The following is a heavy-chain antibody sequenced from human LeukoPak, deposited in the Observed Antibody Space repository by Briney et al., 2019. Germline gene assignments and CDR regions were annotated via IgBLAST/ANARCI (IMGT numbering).Heavy chain of an antibody. Sequence: SETLSLTCTVSGGSISSSSYYWGWIRQPPGKGLEWIGSIYYSGSTYYNPSLKSRVTISVDTSKNQFSLKLSSVTAADTAVYYCARAVEQWLEIDYWGQGTLVTVSS. CDR1: GGSISSSSYY. V-gene: IGHV4-39*01. J-gene: IGHJ4*02. CDR2: IYYSGST. D-gene: IGHD6-19*01. CDR3: ARAVEQWLEIDY.